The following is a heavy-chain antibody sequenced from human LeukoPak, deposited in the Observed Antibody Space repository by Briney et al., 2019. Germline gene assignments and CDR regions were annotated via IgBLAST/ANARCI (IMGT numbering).Heavy chain of an antibody. CDR3: ARDLLKDSCRGKNCYASPDF. CDR1: GFTFSNYW. D-gene: IGHD2-15*01. CDR2: IKQDGSDK. Sequence: PGGSLRLSCAASGFTFSNYWMSWVRQTPGKGLEWVANIKQDGSDKYYVDSVKGRFTISRDNAKNSVYLQMNSLRAEDTAVYYCARDLLKDSCRGKNCYASPDFWGQGTLVTVSS. V-gene: IGHV3-7*01. J-gene: IGHJ4*02.